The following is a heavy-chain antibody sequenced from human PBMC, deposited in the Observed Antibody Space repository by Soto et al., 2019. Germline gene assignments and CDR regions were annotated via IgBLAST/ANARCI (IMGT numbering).Heavy chain of an antibody. V-gene: IGHV4-30-2*01. J-gene: IGHJ5*02. Sequence: TLSLTCTVSGGSISSGGYSWSWIRQPPGKGLEWIGYIYHSGSTYYNPSLKSRVTISVDRSKNQFSLKLSSVTAADTAVYYCATGLFSGDYEGDNSFDPWGQGTLVTSPQ. D-gene: IGHD4-17*01. CDR2: IYHSGST. CDR1: GGSISSGGYS. CDR3: ATGLFSGDYEGDNSFDP.